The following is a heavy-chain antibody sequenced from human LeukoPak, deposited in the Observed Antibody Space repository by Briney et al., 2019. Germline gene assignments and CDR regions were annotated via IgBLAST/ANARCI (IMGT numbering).Heavy chain of an antibody. Sequence: SETLSLTCTVSGGSISSYYWSWIRQPPGEGLEWIGYIYYSGSTNYNPSLKSRVTISVDTSKNQFSLKLSSVTAADTAVYYCARGDSAYDYVDYWGQGTLVTVPS. CDR2: IYYSGST. J-gene: IGHJ4*02. CDR1: GGSISSYY. CDR3: ARGDSAYDYVDY. D-gene: IGHD5-12*01. V-gene: IGHV4-59*01.